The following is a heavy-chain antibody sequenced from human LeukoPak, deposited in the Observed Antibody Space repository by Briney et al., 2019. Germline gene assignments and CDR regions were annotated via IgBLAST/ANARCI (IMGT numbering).Heavy chain of an antibody. V-gene: IGHV3-74*01. D-gene: IGHD2-15*01. Sequence: GGSLRLSCAASGFTFSSYWIHWVRQAPGKGLVWVSRINGDGSGTTYADSVKGRFTTSRDNSKNTLYLQMNSLRAEDTAVYYCARDNEYCTGGTCRLDYWGQGALVTVSS. CDR1: GFTFSSYW. J-gene: IGHJ4*02. CDR2: INGDGSGT. CDR3: ARDNEYCTGGTCRLDY.